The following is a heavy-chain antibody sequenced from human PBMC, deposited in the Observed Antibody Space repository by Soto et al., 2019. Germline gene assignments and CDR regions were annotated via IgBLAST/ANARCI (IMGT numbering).Heavy chain of an antibody. J-gene: IGHJ4*02. Sequence: RSLTCTVSGGSISSYYWSWIRQPPGKGLEWIGYIYYSGSTNYNPSLKSRVTISVDTSKNQFSLKLSSVTAADTAVYYCERSRDGYNYGFDYWGQGTLVTVS. CDR3: ERSRDGYNYGFDY. CDR1: GGSISSYY. D-gene: IGHD5-12*01. V-gene: IGHV4-59*01. CDR2: IYYSGST.